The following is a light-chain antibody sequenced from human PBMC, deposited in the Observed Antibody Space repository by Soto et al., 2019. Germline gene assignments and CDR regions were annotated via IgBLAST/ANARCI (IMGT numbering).Light chain of an antibody. CDR3: QQSYTSPLT. CDR1: QSVRSY. J-gene: IGKJ4*01. Sequence: DIQMTQSPSSVSASVGDRVTIACRAGQSVRSYLNWYQQKPGKAPNLLIYASSTLQSGVPSRFSGGGSGTDFTLTISSLQPEDFATYYRQQSYTSPLTFGGGTKVEI. CDR2: ASS. V-gene: IGKV1-39*01.